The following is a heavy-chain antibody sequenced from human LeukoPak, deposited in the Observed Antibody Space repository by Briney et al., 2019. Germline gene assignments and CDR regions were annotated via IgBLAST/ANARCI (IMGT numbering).Heavy chain of an antibody. Sequence: PGGSLRLSCAASGFTLSSYSMNWVRQAPGKGLEWVSSISSSSSYIYYADSVKGRFTISRDNAKNSLYLQMNSLRAEDTAVYYCARPLAFGGVIVSPASYWGQGTLVTVSS. J-gene: IGHJ4*02. CDR3: ARPLAFGGVIVSPASY. V-gene: IGHV3-21*01. CDR1: GFTLSSYS. D-gene: IGHD3-16*02. CDR2: ISSSSSYI.